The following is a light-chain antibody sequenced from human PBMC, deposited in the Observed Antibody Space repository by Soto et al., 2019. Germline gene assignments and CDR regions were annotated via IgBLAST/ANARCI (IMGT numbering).Light chain of an antibody. CDR3: QQYYSYPWT. V-gene: IGKV3D-15*01. Sequence: EIVLTQSPGTLSFSPGDRATLSCRASQSVSTFLVWYQQKPGQAPRLLIYDASTRATGIPARFSGSGSGTDFTLTISCLQSEDFATYYCQQYYSYPWTFGQGTKVDIK. CDR2: DAS. J-gene: IGKJ1*01. CDR1: QSVSTF.